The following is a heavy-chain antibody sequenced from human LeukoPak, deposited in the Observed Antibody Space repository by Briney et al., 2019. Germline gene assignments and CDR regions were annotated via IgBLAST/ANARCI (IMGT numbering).Heavy chain of an antibody. CDR3: ARVVDIVVVPAAPYYFDY. CDR2: ISSSGSTI. V-gene: IGHV3-11*04. Sequence: GGSLRLSCAASGFTFSDYYMSWIRQAPGKGLEWVSYISSSGSTIYYADSVKGRFTISRDNAKNSLYLQMNSLRAEDTAVYYCARVVDIVVVPAAPYYFDYWGQGTLVTVSS. CDR1: GFTFSDYY. D-gene: IGHD2-2*01. J-gene: IGHJ4*02.